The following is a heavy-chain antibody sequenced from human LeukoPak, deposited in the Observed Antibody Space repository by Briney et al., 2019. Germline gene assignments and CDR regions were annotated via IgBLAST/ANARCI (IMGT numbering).Heavy chain of an antibody. CDR2: FHYSGST. D-gene: IGHD2-15*01. Sequence: PSETLSLTCRVSGASVSNYYWSWLRQSPGKGLEWIGFFHYSGSTNYNPSPNSRVATSIDTSMSQLSLTLVSVTAADTAVYFCARHHDGGPKLRLDFWGLGVLVTVSS. J-gene: IGHJ4*02. V-gene: IGHV4-59*08. CDR1: GASVSNYY. CDR3: ARHHDGGPKLRLDF.